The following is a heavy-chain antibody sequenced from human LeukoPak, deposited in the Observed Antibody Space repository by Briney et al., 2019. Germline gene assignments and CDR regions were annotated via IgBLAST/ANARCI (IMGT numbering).Heavy chain of an antibody. V-gene: IGHV1-46*01. CDR2: INPSGGST. J-gene: IGHJ3*02. Sequence: AASVTVSCKASGYTFTSYYMHWVRQAPGQGLEWMGIINPSGGSTSYAQKFQGRVTMTRDTSASTVYMELSSLRSEDTAVYYCARASYYYDSSGYYTAFDIWGQGTMVTVSS. CDR3: ARASYYYDSSGYYTAFDI. CDR1: GYTFTSYY. D-gene: IGHD3-22*01.